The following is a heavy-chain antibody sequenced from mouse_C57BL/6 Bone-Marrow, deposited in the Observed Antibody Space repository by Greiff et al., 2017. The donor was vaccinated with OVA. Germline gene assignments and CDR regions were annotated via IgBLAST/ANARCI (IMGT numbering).Heavy chain of an antibody. D-gene: IGHD3-3*01. CDR1: GFTFSSSA. CDR2: ISSGGDYI. CDR3: TRDGGFRGDY. Sequence: EVKLVESGAGLVKPGGSLKLSCAASGFTFSSSAMSWVRQTPEKRLEWVAYISSGGDYIYYADTVKGRFTISRDNARNTLYLQMSSLKSEDTAMYYCTRDGGFRGDYWGQGTTLTVSS. V-gene: IGHV5-9-1*02. J-gene: IGHJ2*01.